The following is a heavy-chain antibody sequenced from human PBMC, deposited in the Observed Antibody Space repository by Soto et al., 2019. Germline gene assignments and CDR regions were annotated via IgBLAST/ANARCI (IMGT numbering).Heavy chain of an antibody. CDR1: GFTFSSYG. CDR2: IWYDGSNK. J-gene: IGHJ4*02. Sequence: SLRLSCAASGFTFSSYGMHWVRQAPGKGLEWVAVIWYDGSNKYYADSVKGRFTISRDNSKNTLYLQMNSLRAEDTAVYYCAREMIVVVTASPTFDYWGQGTLVTVSS. V-gene: IGHV3-33*01. CDR3: AREMIVVVTASPTFDY. D-gene: IGHD2-21*02.